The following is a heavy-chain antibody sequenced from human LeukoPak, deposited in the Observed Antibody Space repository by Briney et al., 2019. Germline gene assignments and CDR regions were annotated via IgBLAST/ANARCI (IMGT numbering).Heavy chain of an antibody. CDR2: ISSSGST. D-gene: IGHD5-24*01. J-gene: IGHJ4*02. CDR3: ARHLSQGDGNKRGFDY. Sequence: PSETLSLTSTVSGGSISSRPYDWGWIRQPPGKGLEYIGSISSSGSTYYNPSLQSRVTISVDASKNQFSLNLGSVTAAETAVYYCARHLSQGDGNKRGFDYWGQGTLVTVSS. V-gene: IGHV4-39*01. CDR1: GGSISSRPYD.